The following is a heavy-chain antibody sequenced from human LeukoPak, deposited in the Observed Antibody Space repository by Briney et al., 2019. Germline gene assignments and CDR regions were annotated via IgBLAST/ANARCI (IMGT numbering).Heavy chain of an antibody. CDR2: IKSRADGGTT. CDR1: GFSVINAW. J-gene: IGHJ4*02. D-gene: IGHD3-3*01. V-gene: IGHV3-15*05. Sequence: GGSLRLSCAASGFSVINAWMSWVRQAPGQGLEWVGRIKSRADGGTTGYAAPVEGRVSISRDDSENTLYLQMNGLQIDDTALYYCLIFPGRWGQGTLVTVPS. CDR3: LIFPGR.